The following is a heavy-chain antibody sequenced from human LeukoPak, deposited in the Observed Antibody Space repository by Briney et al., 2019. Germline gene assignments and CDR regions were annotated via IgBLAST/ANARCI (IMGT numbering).Heavy chain of an antibody. CDR3: ARVGYSFGNDY. Sequence: PETQPITCHISDASISSYDWSWIRQPPGKGLEWIGYIYYSGNTNYNPSLKSRVTISIDTSKNQFSLKLNSLTAAGTAVYYCARVGYSFGNDYWGQGTLVTVSS. D-gene: IGHD5-18*01. J-gene: IGHJ4*02. CDR2: IYYSGNT. CDR1: DASISSYD. V-gene: IGHV4-59*01.